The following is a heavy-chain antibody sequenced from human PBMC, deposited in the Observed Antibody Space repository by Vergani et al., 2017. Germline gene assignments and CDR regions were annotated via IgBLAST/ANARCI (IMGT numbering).Heavy chain of an antibody. CDR3: ASRDSIGLADAFDI. Sequence: QVQLVQSGAEVKKPGFSVKVSCKASGGTFSSYAISWVRQAPGQGLEWMGGIIPIFGTANYAQKFQGRVTITADESTSTAYMELSSLRSEDTAMYYCASRDSIGLADAFDIWGQGTMVTVSS. V-gene: IGHV1-69*01. CDR1: GGTFSSYA. CDR2: IIPIFGTA. D-gene: IGHD3-10*01. J-gene: IGHJ3*02.